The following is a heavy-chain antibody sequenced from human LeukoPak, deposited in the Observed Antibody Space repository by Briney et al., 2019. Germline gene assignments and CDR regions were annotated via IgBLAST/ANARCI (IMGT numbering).Heavy chain of an antibody. J-gene: IGHJ6*03. CDR1: GGSISSYY. Sequence: PSETLSLTCTVSGGSISSYYLRWIRQPAGKGLEWIGRIYSSGTNHNPPLKSRVTMSADTSRNQVSLTLSSVTAADTAVYYCARGGYCTNMCYMDVWGKGTTVTVSS. CDR3: ARGGYCTNMCYMDV. D-gene: IGHD2-8*01. V-gene: IGHV4-4*07. CDR2: IYSSGT.